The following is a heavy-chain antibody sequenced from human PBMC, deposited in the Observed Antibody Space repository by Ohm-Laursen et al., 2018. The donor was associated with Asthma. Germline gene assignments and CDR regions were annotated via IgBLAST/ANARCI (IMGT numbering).Heavy chain of an antibody. V-gene: IGHV3-9*01. CDR1: GFTFEKYA. J-gene: IGHJ5*02. CDR3: ARAGVTFWRNVNWFDP. CDR2: FSLDSDRR. Sequence: SLRLSCAASGFTFEKYAMHWVRQAPGKGLEWVSGFSLDSDRRDYADSVKGRFTISRDNARNSLYLQMNSLRAEDTAVYYCARAGVTFWRNVNWFDPWGQGTLVTVSS. D-gene: IGHD3-3*01.